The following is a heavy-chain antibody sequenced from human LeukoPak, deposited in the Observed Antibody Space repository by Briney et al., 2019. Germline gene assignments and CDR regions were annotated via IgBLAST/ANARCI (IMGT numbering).Heavy chain of an antibody. Sequence: GGSLRLSCAASGFTFSSYWMSWVRQAPGKGLEWVANINKDGSEKYYVDSVKGRFTISRDNAKNSLYLQMNSLRAEDTAVYYCARERNVYDSSGYYFDYWGQGPLVTVS. CDR2: INKDGSEK. CDR1: GFTFSSYW. D-gene: IGHD3-22*01. J-gene: IGHJ4*02. CDR3: ARERNVYDSSGYYFDY. V-gene: IGHV3-7*01.